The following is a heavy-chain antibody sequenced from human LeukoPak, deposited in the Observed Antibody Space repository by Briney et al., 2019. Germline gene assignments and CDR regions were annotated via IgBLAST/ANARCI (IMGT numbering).Heavy chain of an antibody. Sequence: PGGSLRLSCAASGFSFSVYWMHWVRQAPGKGPVWVSRIKTDGSITDYADFVKGRFTISRDNAKNTLYLQMNSLRAEDTAVYYCARKGGATTYGYYYYMDVWGKGTTVTISS. V-gene: IGHV3-74*01. CDR1: GFSFSVYW. D-gene: IGHD1-26*01. CDR3: ARKGGATTYGYYYYMDV. CDR2: IKTDGSIT. J-gene: IGHJ6*03.